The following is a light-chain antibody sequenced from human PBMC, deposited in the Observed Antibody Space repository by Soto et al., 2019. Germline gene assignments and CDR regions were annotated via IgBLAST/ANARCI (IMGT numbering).Light chain of an antibody. J-gene: IGLJ3*02. Sequence: QSALTQPRSVSGSPGQSVTISCTGTSSDVGGYNYVSWYQQHPGKAPKLMIYDVVKRPSGVPDRFSGSKSGNTASLTISGLQAEDEADYYCCYYAGSYTLVFGGGTKLTVL. V-gene: IGLV2-11*01. CDR1: SSDVGGYNY. CDR2: DVV. CDR3: CYYAGSYTLV.